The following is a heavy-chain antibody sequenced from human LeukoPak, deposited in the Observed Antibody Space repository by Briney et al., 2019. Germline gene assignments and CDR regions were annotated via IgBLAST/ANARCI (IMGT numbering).Heavy chain of an antibody. D-gene: IGHD6-13*01. CDR1: GGSTGSDY. CDR2: VYYSGVT. CDR3: ARLSPGAAAGN. J-gene: IGHJ4*02. Sequence: SETLSLTCTVSGGSTGSDYWSWIRQPPGKGLEWIAYVYYSGVTSYNPSLKSRVAISIDTSKNQFSLNLSSVTAADTAVYYCARLSPGAAAGNWGQGTLVTVSS. V-gene: IGHV4-59*12.